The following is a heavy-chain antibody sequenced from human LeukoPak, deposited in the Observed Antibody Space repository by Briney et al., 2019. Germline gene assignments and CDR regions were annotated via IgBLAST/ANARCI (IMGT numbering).Heavy chain of an antibody. Sequence: GGSLRLSCAASGFTFSSYAMHWVRQAPGKGLEWVAVISYDGSNKYYADSVKGRFTISRDNSKNTLYLQMNSLRAEDTAVYYCASGSGSYPYWGQGTLVTVSS. CDR1: GFTFSSYA. CDR3: ASGSGSYPY. CDR2: ISYDGSNK. D-gene: IGHD1-26*01. V-gene: IGHV3-30-3*01. J-gene: IGHJ4*02.